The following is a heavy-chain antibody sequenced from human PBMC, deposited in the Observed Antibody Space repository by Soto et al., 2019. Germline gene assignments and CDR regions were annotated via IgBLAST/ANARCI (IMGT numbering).Heavy chain of an antibody. CDR3: ARLSYYGSGSY. CDR2: IYYSGST. V-gene: IGHV4-59*08. CDR1: GGSISSYY. Sequence: QVQLQESGPGLVKPSETLSLICTVSGGSISSYYWSWIRQPPGKGLEWIGYIYYSGSTNYNPSLKSRVTISVDTSKNQFSLKLSSVTAADTAVYYCARLSYYGSGSYWGQGTLVTVSS. D-gene: IGHD3-10*01. J-gene: IGHJ4*02.